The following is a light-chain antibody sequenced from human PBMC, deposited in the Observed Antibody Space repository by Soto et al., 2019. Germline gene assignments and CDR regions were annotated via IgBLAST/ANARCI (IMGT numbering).Light chain of an antibody. V-gene: IGKV1-5*03. CDR2: KAS. Sequence: DIQMTQSPSTLSGSVGDRVTITCRASQTISSWLAWYQQKPGKAPKLLIYKASTLISGAPSRFSASGSGTEFTLTASSLGADEFATYCCQRCNSYSEAFGQGTKVDIK. CDR1: QTISSW. CDR3: QRCNSYSEA. J-gene: IGKJ1*01.